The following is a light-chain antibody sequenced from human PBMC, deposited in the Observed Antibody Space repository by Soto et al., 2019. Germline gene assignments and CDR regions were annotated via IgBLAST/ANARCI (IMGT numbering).Light chain of an antibody. V-gene: IGKV3-15*01. CDR1: QDVSSN. CDR2: IAS. Sequence: EIVMTQSPATLSVSPGERATLSCRASQDVSSNLAWYQQKPGQAPRLLIYIASTRATGIPARFSGSGSGTEFTLTISSLQSEDFAVYYCQQYNDWPVAFGQGTKVDIK. J-gene: IGKJ1*01. CDR3: QQYNDWPVA.